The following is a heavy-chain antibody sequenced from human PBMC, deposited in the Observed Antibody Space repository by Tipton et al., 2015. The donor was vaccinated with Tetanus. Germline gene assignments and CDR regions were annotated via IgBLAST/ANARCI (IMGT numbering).Heavy chain of an antibody. CDR2: INHSGST. V-gene: IGHV4-34*01. CDR3: ASHYGSGSDDAFDI. J-gene: IGHJ3*02. CDR1: GGSFSGYY. Sequence: GLVKPSETLSLTCAVYGGSFSGYYWSWIRQPPGKGLEWIGEINHSGSTNYNPSLKSRVTISVDTSKNQFSLKLSSVTAADTAVYYWASHYGSGSDDAFDIWGQGTMVTVSS. D-gene: IGHD3-10*01.